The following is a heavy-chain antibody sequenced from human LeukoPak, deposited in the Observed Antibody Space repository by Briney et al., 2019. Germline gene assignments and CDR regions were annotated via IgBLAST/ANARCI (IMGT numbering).Heavy chain of an antibody. D-gene: IGHD3-9*01. CDR2: ISSSSNTI. V-gene: IGHV3-48*02. J-gene: IGHJ4*02. Sequence: PGGSLRLSCAASGFTFSSYRMNWVRQAPGEGLEWVSYISSSSNTIYYADSVKGRFTISRDNAKNSLYLQMNSLSDEDTAVYYCARDQYYDILTAYDYWGQGTLVTVSS. CDR1: GFTFSSYR. CDR3: ARDQYYDILTAYDY.